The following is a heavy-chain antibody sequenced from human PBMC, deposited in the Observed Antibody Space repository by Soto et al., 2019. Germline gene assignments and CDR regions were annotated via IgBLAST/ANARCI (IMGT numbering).Heavy chain of an antibody. Sequence: GASVKVSCTASGCTFSSCAISWVRQSPVQGLEWMGGIIPIFGTANYAQKFQGRVTITADESTSTAYMELSSLRSEDKAVYYCARALILWPDPWALDYWAQGTLVTVSS. CDR2: IIPIFGTA. D-gene: IGHD3-10*01. CDR3: ARALILWPDPWALDY. V-gene: IGHV1-69*13. J-gene: IGHJ4*02. CDR1: GCTFSSCA.